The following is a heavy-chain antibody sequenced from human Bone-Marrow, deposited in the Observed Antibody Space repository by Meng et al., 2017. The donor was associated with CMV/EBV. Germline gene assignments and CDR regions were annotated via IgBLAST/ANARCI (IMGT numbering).Heavy chain of an antibody. V-gene: IGHV1-69*05. CDR3: ARSSSWYGEFDY. D-gene: IGHD6-13*01. CDR1: GGTFSTYA. CDR2: IIPIFGTA. Sequence: SVKVSCKASGGTFSTYAISWVRQAPGQGLEWMGGIIPIFGTANYAQKFQGRVTITTDESTSTAYMELSSLRSEDTAVYYCARSSSWYGEFDYWGQGTLVTGSS. J-gene: IGHJ4*02.